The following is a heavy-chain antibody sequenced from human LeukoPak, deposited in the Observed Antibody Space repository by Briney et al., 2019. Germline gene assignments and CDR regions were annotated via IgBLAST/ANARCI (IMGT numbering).Heavy chain of an antibody. J-gene: IGHJ6*03. V-gene: IGHV3-23*01. D-gene: IGHD6-13*01. CDR1: RFTFSSYS. CDR3: AKFSSWCVLYYYYMDV. CDR2: ISGSGGST. Sequence: HPGGSLRLSCAASRFTFSSYSMNWVRQAPGKGLEWVSAISGSGGSTYYADSVKGRFTISRDNSKNTLYLQMNSLRAEDTAVYYCAKFSSWCVLYYYYMDVWGKGTTVTISS.